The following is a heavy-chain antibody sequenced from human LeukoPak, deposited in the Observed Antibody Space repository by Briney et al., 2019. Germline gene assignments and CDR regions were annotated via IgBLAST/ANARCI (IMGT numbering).Heavy chain of an antibody. CDR3: ARLGESTTDFDY. D-gene: IGHD1-14*01. J-gene: IGHJ4*02. Sequence: GGSLRLSCAASGFTFSDYYMSWIRQAPGKGLEWLSYISSSSSYIYYADSVKGRFTISRDNVKNSLYLQMNSLRAEDTAVYYCARLGESTTDFDYWGQGTLVTVSS. CDR1: GFTFSDYY. CDR2: ISSSSSYI. V-gene: IGHV3-11*06.